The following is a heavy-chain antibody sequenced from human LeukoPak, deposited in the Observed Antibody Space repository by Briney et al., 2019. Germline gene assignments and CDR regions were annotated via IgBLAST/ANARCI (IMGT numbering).Heavy chain of an antibody. D-gene: IGHD5-18*01. CDR2: ISGSGGST. Sequence: GSLRLSCAASGFTFSSYAMSWVRQAPGKGLEWVSAISGSGGSTYYADSVKGRFTISRDNSKNTLYLQMNSLRAEDTAVYYCAKSHEFVETAMVEFDYWGQGTLVTVSS. J-gene: IGHJ4*02. CDR1: GFTFSSYA. CDR3: AKSHEFVETAMVEFDY. V-gene: IGHV3-23*01.